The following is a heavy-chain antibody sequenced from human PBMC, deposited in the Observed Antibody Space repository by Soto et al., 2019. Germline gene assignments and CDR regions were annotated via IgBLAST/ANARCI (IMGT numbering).Heavy chain of an antibody. CDR2: IKSKADGGTT. CDR1: GFSLTNVW. Sequence: EVQLVESGGGLVKPGGSLRLSCAVSGFSLTNVWMNWVRQAPGKGLEWVDRIKSKADGGTTDYAAPVKGRFIISRDESKNTLYLEMNSLKIEDTAVYYCSHGYEQYFESWGQGTLVTVSS. D-gene: IGHD5-18*01. J-gene: IGHJ4*02. V-gene: IGHV3-15*07. CDR3: SHGYEQYFES.